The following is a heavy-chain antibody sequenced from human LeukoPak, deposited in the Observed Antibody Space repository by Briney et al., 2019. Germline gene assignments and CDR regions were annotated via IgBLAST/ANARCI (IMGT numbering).Heavy chain of an antibody. V-gene: IGHV1-69*13. J-gene: IGHJ4*02. CDR1: GGTFSSYA. CDR2: IIPMFGTA. CDR3: ARATPYYYDSSGYIPFDY. Sequence: ASVKVSCKASGGTFSSYAISWVRQAPGQGLEWMGGIIPMFGTANYVQKFQGRVTITADESTSTAYMELSSLRSEDTAVYYCARATPYYYDSSGYIPFDYWGQGTLVTVSS. D-gene: IGHD3-22*01.